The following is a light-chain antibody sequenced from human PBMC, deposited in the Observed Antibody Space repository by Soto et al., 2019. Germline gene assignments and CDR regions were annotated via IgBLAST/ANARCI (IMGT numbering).Light chain of an antibody. CDR1: QSVRRSS. CDR2: GAS. Sequence: EIVLTQSPGTLSLSPGERATLSCRASQSVRRSSLAWYQHTPGQAPRLLIYGASTRATGIPDRFSGSGSGTVFTLTISRLEPEDFAVYYCQQFGSPFTFGPGTKVDLK. J-gene: IGKJ3*01. CDR3: QQFGSPFT. V-gene: IGKV3-20*01.